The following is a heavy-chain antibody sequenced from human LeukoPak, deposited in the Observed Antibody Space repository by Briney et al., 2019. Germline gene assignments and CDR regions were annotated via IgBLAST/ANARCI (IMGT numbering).Heavy chain of an antibody. CDR1: GFTFSSYS. D-gene: IGHD3-10*01. CDR3: ASFTMVRGIDY. J-gene: IGHJ4*02. Sequence: GGSLRLSCAASGFTFSSYSMNWVRQAPGKGLEWVSSISSSSSYIYYADSVKGRFTISRDNAKNSLYLQMNSLRAEDTAVYYCASFTMVRGIDYWGQGTLVTVSS. V-gene: IGHV3-21*01. CDR2: ISSSSSYI.